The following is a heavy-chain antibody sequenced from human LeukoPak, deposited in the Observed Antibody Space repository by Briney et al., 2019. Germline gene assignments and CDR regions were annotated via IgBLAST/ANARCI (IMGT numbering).Heavy chain of an antibody. CDR3: ARKRTIFGVAIDY. CDR2: INPNSGGT. D-gene: IGHD3-3*01. J-gene: IGHJ4*02. V-gene: IGHV1-2*02. Sequence: ASVKVSCKASGYTFTGYYMHWVRQAPGQGLEWMGWINPNSGGTNYAQKFQGRVTMTRDTYISTAYMELSRLRSDDTAVYYCARKRTIFGVAIDYWGQGTLVTVSS. CDR1: GYTFTGYY.